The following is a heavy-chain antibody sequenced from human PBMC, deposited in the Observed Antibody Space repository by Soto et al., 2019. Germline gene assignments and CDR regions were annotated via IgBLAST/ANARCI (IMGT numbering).Heavy chain of an antibody. CDR2: ISASGGSS. D-gene: IGHD3-16*01. J-gene: IGHJ5*02. V-gene: IGHV3-23*01. Sequence: GGSLRLSCAASGFTFHNYAMTWIRRAPGKGLEWISGISASGGSSYYPDSVRGRFTISRDNAKNTLYLEMNNLRAEDSAVYHCAKDPYISDWGRYWFEPWGQGTLVTVSS. CDR1: GFTFHNYA. CDR3: AKDPYISDWGRYWFEP.